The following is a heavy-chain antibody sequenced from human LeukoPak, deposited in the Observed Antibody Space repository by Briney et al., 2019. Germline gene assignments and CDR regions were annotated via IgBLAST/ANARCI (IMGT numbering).Heavy chain of an antibody. CDR3: ARDLGETGY. CDR2: IYSGGST. V-gene: IGHV3-53*01. Sequence: GGSLRLSCGDPGVTLSSNYMSWVRQAPGEGLEWVSVIYSGGSTYYADSVKGRFTVSRDNSKNTLYLQMNSLRAEDTAVYYCARDLGETGYWGQGTLVTVSS. CDR1: GVTLSSNY. J-gene: IGHJ4*02. D-gene: IGHD3-10*01.